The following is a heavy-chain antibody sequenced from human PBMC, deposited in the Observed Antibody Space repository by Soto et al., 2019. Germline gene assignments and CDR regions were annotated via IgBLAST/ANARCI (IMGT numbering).Heavy chain of an antibody. D-gene: IGHD3-10*01. J-gene: IGHJ5*02. CDR2: ISGSGGST. Sequence: GGSLRLSCAASGFTFSSYAMSWVRQAPGKGLEWVSAISGSGGSTYYADSVKGRFTISRDNSKNTLYLQMNSLRAEDPAVYYCAKDSGESSTARFDPWGQGTLVTVSS. V-gene: IGHV3-23*01. CDR1: GFTFSSYA. CDR3: AKDSGESSTARFDP.